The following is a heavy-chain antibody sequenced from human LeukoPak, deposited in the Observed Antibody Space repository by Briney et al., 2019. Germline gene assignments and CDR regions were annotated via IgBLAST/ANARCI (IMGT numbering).Heavy chain of an antibody. J-gene: IGHJ4*02. CDR1: GFTFSSYG. D-gene: IGHD1-26*01. Sequence: GGSLRLSCAASGFTFSSYGMHWVRQAPGKGLEWVAVIWYDGSNKYYADSVKGRFTISRDNSKNTLYLQMNSLRAEDTAVYYCARDKRPSRWELLGHFDYWGQGTLVTVSS. V-gene: IGHV3-33*01. CDR3: ARDKRPSRWELLGHFDY. CDR2: IWYDGSNK.